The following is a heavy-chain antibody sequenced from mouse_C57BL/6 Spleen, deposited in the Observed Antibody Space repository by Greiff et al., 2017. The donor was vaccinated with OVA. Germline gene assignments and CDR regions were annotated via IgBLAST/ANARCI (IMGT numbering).Heavy chain of an antibody. Sequence: EVQLVESGGGLVKPGGSLKLSCAASGFTFSDYGMHWVRQAPEKGLEWVAYISSSSSTIYYADTVKGRFTISRDNAKNTLFLQMTGVRSEDTAMYYCARPNWDWFAYWGQGTLVTVSA. CDR3: ARPNWDWFAY. J-gene: IGHJ3*01. CDR2: ISSSSSTI. CDR1: GFTFSDYG. D-gene: IGHD4-1*01. V-gene: IGHV5-17*01.